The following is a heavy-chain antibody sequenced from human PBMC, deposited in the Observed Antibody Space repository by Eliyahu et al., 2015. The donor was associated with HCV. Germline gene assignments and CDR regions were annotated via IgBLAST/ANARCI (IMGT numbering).Heavy chain of an antibody. D-gene: IGHD3-3*01. Sequence: EVQLVESGGGLVKPGGSLRLSXXXXGXTFSNAWXWWVRQAPGKGLEWVGRIKTKADGETTDYAAPVKGRFTISRDDSKDTLDLLMNSLKAEDTAVYYCVRSFGIVNYFDYWGQGTLVTVSS. CDR2: IKTKADGETT. CDR1: GXTFSNAW. CDR3: VRSFGIVNYFDY. V-gene: IGHV3-15*01. J-gene: IGHJ4*02.